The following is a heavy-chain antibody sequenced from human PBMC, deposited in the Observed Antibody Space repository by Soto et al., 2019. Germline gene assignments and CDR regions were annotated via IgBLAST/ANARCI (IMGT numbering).Heavy chain of an antibody. CDR1: GYTFTNYG. CDR3: ASDLTCGGRFDP. CDR2: ISAYNGNT. Sequence: QVQLVQSGAEVKKPGASVKVSCKASGYTFTNYGISWVRQAPGQGLEWMGWISAYNGNTNYAQKLQGRVTMTTDTATSTAYMELRSLRCDDTAVYYCASDLTCGGRFDPWGQGTLVTVSS. J-gene: IGHJ5*02. D-gene: IGHD3-10*01. V-gene: IGHV1-18*01.